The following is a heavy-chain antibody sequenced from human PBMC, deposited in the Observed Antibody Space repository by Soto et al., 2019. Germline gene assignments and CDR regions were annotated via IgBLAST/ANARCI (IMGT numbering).Heavy chain of an antibody. CDR2: ISYDGSNK. Sequence: QVQLVESGGGVVQPGRSLRLSCAASGFTFSSYAMHWVRQAPGKGLEWVAVISYDGSNKYYADSVKGRFTISRDNSKNTLYLQMNSLRAEHTAVYYCARDGDGSGYPYYFDYWGQGTLVTVSS. CDR1: GFTFSSYA. J-gene: IGHJ4*02. CDR3: ARDGDGSGYPYYFDY. V-gene: IGHV3-30-3*01. D-gene: IGHD3-10*01.